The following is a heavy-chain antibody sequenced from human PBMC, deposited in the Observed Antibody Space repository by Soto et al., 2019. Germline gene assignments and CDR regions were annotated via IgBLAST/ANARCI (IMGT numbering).Heavy chain of an antibody. V-gene: IGHV1-69*01. CDR2: IIPIFGTA. CDR3: ASGEQLAGGGMDV. D-gene: IGHD6-6*01. Sequence: QVQVVQYGAEVKKPGCSVKVSCKASGGTFSSYAIRWVRQAPGQGLEWMGGIIPIFGTANYAQKFQGRVTITADESTSTAYMELSSLRSEDTAVYYCASGEQLAGGGMDVWGQGTTVTVSS. J-gene: IGHJ6*02. CDR1: GGTFSSYA.